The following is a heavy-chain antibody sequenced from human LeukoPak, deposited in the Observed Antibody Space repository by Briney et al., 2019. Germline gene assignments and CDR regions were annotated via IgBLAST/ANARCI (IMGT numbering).Heavy chain of an antibody. D-gene: IGHD3-3*01. CDR1: GGSISSGSYY. V-gene: IGHV4-61*02. J-gene: IGHJ4*02. CDR3: AGYDFWSGYFNY. Sequence: PSQTLSLTCTVSGGSISSGSYYWSWIRQPAGKGLEWIGRIYTSGSTNYNPSLKSRVTISVDTSKNQFSLKLSSVTAADTAVYYCAGYDFWSGYFNYWGQGTLVTASS. CDR2: IYTSGST.